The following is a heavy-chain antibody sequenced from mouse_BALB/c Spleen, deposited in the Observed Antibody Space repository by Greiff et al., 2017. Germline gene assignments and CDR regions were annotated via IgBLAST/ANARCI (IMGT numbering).Heavy chain of an antibody. V-gene: IGHV1-7*01. CDR2: INPSTGYT. CDR1: GYSFTSYW. Sequence: VQLQQSGAELAKPGASVKMSCKASGYSFTSYWMHWVKQRPGQGLEWIGYINPSTGYTEYNQKFKDKATLTADKSSSTAYMQLRSLTSEDSAVYYCAGGGARATLAYWGQGTLVTVSA. CDR3: AGGGARATLAY. J-gene: IGHJ3*01. D-gene: IGHD3-1*01.